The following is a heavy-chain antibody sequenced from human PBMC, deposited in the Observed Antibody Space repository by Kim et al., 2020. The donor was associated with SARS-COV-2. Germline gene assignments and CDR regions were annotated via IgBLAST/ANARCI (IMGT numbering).Heavy chain of an antibody. CDR1: GFSVNRFY. D-gene: IGHD5-12*01. Sequence: GGSLRLSCAASGFSVNRFYITWVRQAPGKVLEWVSVIYYDGNTDYADSVRGRFTISRDSSKNTLYLQMNSLRAEDTGVYYCARDHLDGYNIWGQGTLVTVSS. CDR2: IYYDGNT. V-gene: IGHV3-53*01. CDR3: ARDHLDGYNI. J-gene: IGHJ4*02.